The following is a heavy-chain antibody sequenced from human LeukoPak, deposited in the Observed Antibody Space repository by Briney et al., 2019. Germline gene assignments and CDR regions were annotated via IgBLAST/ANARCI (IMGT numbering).Heavy chain of an antibody. Sequence: GSLKLSCEASGFTFGGSAMSWVRQAPGKGLEWISDISGAGRETYYADSVKGRFTISRDNSKNTLYLQLNSLGAEDTAVYFCAKIDSPRVGWRAPFDYWGQGTLVTVSS. CDR2: ISGAGRET. CDR1: GFTFGGSA. V-gene: IGHV3-23*01. D-gene: IGHD6-19*01. CDR3: AKIDSPRVGWRAPFDY. J-gene: IGHJ4*02.